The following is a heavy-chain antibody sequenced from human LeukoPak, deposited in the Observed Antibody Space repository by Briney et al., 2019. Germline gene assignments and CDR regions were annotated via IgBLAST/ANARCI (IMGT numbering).Heavy chain of an antibody. CDR2: ISYSGST. CDR3: ARWKTFGNAFDI. Sequence: SETLSLTCTVSGGSIINYFWSWIRQPPGKGLEWIGFISYSGSTNYNLSLKSRVTVSIDTSMNQFSLRLSSRTAADTAVYYCARWKTFGNAFDIWGQGTMVSVSS. CDR1: GGSIINYF. J-gene: IGHJ3*02. V-gene: IGHV4-59*08. D-gene: IGHD1-1*01.